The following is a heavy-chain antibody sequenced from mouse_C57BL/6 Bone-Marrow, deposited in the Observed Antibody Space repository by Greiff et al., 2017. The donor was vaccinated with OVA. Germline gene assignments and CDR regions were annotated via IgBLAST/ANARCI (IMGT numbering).Heavy chain of an antibody. CDR2: IDPEDGET. V-gene: IGHV14-2*01. CDR3: ARSCSKGYYRIDFDY. D-gene: IGHD2-3*01. J-gene: IGHJ2*01. Sequence: EVKLQESGAELVKPGASVKLSCTASGFNIKDYYMHWVKQRPEQGLEWIGRIDPEDGETKYAPTFQGKATITADTSSNTAYLQLSSLTSEDTAVYYCARSCSKGYYRIDFDYWGQGTTLTVSS. CDR1: GFNIKDYY.